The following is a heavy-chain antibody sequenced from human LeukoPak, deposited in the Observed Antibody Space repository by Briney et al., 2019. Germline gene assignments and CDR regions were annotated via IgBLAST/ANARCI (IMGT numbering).Heavy chain of an antibody. V-gene: IGHV1-69*04. CDR1: GGTFSSYA. CDR2: IIPILGIA. Sequence: GASVKVSCKASGGTFSSYAISWVRQAPGQGLEWMGRIIPILGIANYAQKFQGRVTITADKSMSTAYMELSSLRSEDTAVYYCAIHYYDSSGYQGPFDYWGQGTLVTVSS. D-gene: IGHD3-22*01. J-gene: IGHJ4*02. CDR3: AIHYYDSSGYQGPFDY.